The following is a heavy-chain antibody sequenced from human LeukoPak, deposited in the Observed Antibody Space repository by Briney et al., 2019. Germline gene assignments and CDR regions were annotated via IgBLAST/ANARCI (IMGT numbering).Heavy chain of an antibody. Sequence: SETLSLTCTVSGGSISHYYWSWIRQPPGKGLEWIGYIYYSGSTNYSPSLKSRVTISVDTSKDHFSLTLSSVTAADTAVYYCARGQKYIYGYTVTELGSRYFDYWGQGTLVTVSS. CDR3: ARGQKYIYGYTVTELGSRYFDY. CDR2: IYYSGST. J-gene: IGHJ4*02. V-gene: IGHV4-59*01. D-gene: IGHD5-18*01. CDR1: GGSISHYY.